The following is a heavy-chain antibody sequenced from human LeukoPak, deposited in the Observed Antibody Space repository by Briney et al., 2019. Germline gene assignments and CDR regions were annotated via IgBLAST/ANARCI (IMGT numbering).Heavy chain of an antibody. CDR1: GESISSGYYY. D-gene: IGHD3-22*01. J-gene: IGHJ4*02. CDR2: FYTSGST. CDR3: ARARDTTGYSPLGY. Sequence: PSQTLSLSCTVCGESISSGYYYWNWIRQPAGKGLEWIGRFYTSGSTHYNASLNNRVTISLDTSKNQFSLMLSSVTAADTAVYYCARARDTTGYSPLGYWGQGTLVTVSS. V-gene: IGHV4-61*02.